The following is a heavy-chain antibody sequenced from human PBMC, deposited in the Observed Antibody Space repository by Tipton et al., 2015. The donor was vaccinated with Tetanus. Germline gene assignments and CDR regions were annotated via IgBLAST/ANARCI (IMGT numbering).Heavy chain of an antibody. V-gene: IGHV3-9*01. CDR1: GFTFDDYA. CDR2: ISWNSGSK. Sequence: SLRLSCAASGFTFDDYAMHWVRQAPGKGLEWVSGISWNSGSKGYADSVKGRVTISRDNAKNTVYLQMNSLRAEDTAVYFCARRSLTNYGLDVWGQGTPVTVSS. J-gene: IGHJ6*02. D-gene: IGHD1-1*01. CDR3: ARRSLTNYGLDV.